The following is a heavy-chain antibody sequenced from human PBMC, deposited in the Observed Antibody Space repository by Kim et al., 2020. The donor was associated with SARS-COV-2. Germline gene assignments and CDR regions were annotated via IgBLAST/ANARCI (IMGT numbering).Heavy chain of an antibody. V-gene: IGHV1-18*01. J-gene: IGHJ5*02. CDR1: GYTFTSYG. D-gene: IGHD3-22*01. Sequence: ASVKVSCKASGYTFTSYGISWVRQAPGQGLEWMGWISAYNGNTNYAQKLQGRVTMTTDTSTSTAYMERRSLRSDDTAVYYCARNTVDYYDSSAPSPWFDPWGQGTLFTVSS. CDR3: ARNTVDYYDSSAPSPWFDP. CDR2: ISAYNGNT.